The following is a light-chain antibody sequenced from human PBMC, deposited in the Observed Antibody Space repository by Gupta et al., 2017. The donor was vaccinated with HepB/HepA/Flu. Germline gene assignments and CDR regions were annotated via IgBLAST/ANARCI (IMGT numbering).Light chain of an antibody. CDR3: QQRSNWPRNT. CDR1: QIVSSY. J-gene: IGKJ2*01. Sequence: EIVLAQSPATLSLSPGERATLSCRASQIVSSYLAWYQQKAGQDPRTLIYDASNRATGIPARFSGSGSSTDVTLTISSLEPEDFAVYYCQQRSNWPRNTFGQGTKLEIK. V-gene: IGKV3-11*01. CDR2: DAS.